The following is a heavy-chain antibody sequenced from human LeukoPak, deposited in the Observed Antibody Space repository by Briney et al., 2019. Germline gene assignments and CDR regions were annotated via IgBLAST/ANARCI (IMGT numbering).Heavy chain of an antibody. D-gene: IGHD5-18*01. V-gene: IGHV1-24*01. CDR3: ARGSYGLVKYYYYGMDV. J-gene: IGHJ6*02. CDR1: GYTLTELS. Sequence: ASVKVSCKVSGYTLTELSMHWVRQAPGKGLEWMGGFDPEDGETIYAQKFQGRVTMTTDTSTSTAYMELRRLRSDDTAVYYCARGSYGLVKYYYYGMDVWGQGTTVTVSS. CDR2: FDPEDGET.